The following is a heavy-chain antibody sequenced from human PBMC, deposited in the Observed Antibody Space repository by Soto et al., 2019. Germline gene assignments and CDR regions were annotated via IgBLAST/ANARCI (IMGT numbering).Heavy chain of an antibody. J-gene: IGHJ6*02. CDR2: MYNTGST. V-gene: IGHV4-59*01. CDR3: ARDLWGYCGTDCYPLDV. D-gene: IGHD2-21*02. Sequence: QVQLQESGPGLVKPSETLSLTCTVSGGTISRYYWSWIRQPPGKGLEWIGYMYNTGSTVYNPSFKSRVTISVDRSMNQFSLKLNSVTAADTAVYYCARDLWGYCGTDCYPLDVWGQGTTVTVSS. CDR1: GGTISRYY.